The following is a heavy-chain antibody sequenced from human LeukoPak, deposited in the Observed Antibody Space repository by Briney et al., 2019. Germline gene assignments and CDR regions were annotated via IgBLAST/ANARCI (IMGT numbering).Heavy chain of an antibody. D-gene: IGHD6-19*01. CDR1: GASISGGTYY. V-gene: IGHV4-39*01. CDR2: IYYTGST. Sequence: PSETLSLTCSVSGASISGGTYYWGWIRQPPGKGLEWIGSIYYTGSTYDNPSLKSRVTISVDTSKNQFSLKLSSVTAADTAVYYCARGRRAVAAPGVYFDYWGQGTLVTVSS. CDR3: ARGRRAVAAPGVYFDY. J-gene: IGHJ4*02.